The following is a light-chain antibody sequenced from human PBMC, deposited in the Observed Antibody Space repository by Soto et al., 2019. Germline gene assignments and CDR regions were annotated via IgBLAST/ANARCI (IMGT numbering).Light chain of an antibody. J-gene: IGLJ2*01. CDR1: SSDVGGYNY. CDR2: EVS. Sequence: QSVLTQPASVSGSPGQSITISCTGTSSDVGGYNYVSWYQQHPGKAPKLMIYEVSNRPPGVSNRFSGSKSGNTASLTISGLQAEDEADYYCSSYTSSSTRVFGGGTTLPVL. V-gene: IGLV2-14*01. CDR3: SSYTSSSTRV.